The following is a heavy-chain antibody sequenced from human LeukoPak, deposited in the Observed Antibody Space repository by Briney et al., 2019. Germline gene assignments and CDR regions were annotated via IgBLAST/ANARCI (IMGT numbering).Heavy chain of an antibody. CDR2: ISGSGGRT. Sequence: QPGGSLRLSCAASGFTFSSYAMSWVRQAPGKGLEWVSGISGSGGRTYHADSVKGRFTISRDNSKNTLYLQMNSLRAEDTAVYYCAKSTIFGVDTIEGDFDYWGQGTLVTVSS. V-gene: IGHV3-23*01. CDR3: AKSTIFGVDTIEGDFDY. CDR1: GFTFSSYA. J-gene: IGHJ4*02. D-gene: IGHD3-3*01.